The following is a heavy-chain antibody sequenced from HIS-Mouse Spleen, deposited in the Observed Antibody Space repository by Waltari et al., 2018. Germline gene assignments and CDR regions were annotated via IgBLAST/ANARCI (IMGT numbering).Heavy chain of an antibody. CDR1: GGSISSSSYY. CDR2: IYYSGST. V-gene: IGHV4-39*01. D-gene: IGHD6-13*01. J-gene: IGHJ5*02. CDR3: ARTIAAAGTDNWFDP. Sequence: QLQLQESGPGLVKPSETLSLTCTVSGGSISSSSYYWGWIRQPPGKGLEWIGSIYYSGSTYYNPSLKSRVTISVDTSKNQFSLKLSSVTAADTAVYYCARTIAAAGTDNWFDPWGQGTLVTVSS.